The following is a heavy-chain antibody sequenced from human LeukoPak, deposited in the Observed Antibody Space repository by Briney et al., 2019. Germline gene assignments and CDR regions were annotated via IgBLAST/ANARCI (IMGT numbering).Heavy chain of an antibody. D-gene: IGHD4-17*01. CDR3: ASLGSSTVTLDY. J-gene: IGHJ4*02. Sequence: GGSLRLSCAASGFTFSRYEMNWVRQAPGKGLEWVAYISSSGSTIYYADSVKGRFTISRDNAKNSLYLQMNSLRAEDTAVYYCASLGSSTVTLDYWGQGTLVTVSS. CDR1: GFTFSRYE. CDR2: ISSSGSTI. V-gene: IGHV3-48*03.